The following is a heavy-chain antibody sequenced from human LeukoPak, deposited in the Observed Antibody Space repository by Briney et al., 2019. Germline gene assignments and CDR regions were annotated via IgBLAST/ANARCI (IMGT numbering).Heavy chain of an antibody. CDR2: FGTRSTSI. D-gene: IGHD3-22*01. Sequence: GGSLRLSCTASGLTFSGYSLNWIRQAPGKGLEWVSSFGTRSTSIYHAGSVKGRFAISRDNAKDSLYLQMNSLRAEDTALYYCAREVSEGFDFWGQGTLVTVSS. J-gene: IGHJ4*02. CDR3: AREVSEGFDF. CDR1: GLTFSGYS. V-gene: IGHV3-21*01.